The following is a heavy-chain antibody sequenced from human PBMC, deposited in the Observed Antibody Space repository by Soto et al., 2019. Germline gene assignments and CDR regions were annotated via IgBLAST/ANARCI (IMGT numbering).Heavy chain of an antibody. CDR3: AKNYYDSSGAWNWFDP. D-gene: IGHD3-22*01. Sequence: PGGSLRLSCAASGFTFSSYAMSWVRQAPGKGLEWVSAISGSGGSTYYADSVKGRFTISRDNSKNTLYLQMNSLRAEDTAVYYCAKNYYDSSGAWNWFDPWGQGTRVTVSS. CDR1: GFTFSSYA. J-gene: IGHJ5*02. CDR2: ISGSGGST. V-gene: IGHV3-23*01.